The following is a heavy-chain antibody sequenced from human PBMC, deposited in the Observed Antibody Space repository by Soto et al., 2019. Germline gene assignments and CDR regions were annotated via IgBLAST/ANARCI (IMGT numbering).Heavy chain of an antibody. V-gene: IGHV3-23*01. CDR2: ISGSGGST. CDR3: AKDGYDFWSGHYTGHAFDI. CDR1: GFTFSSYA. Sequence: PGGSLRLSCAASGFTFSSYAMSWVRQAPGKGLEWVSAISGSGGSTYYADSVKGRFTISRDNSKNTLYLQMNSLRAEDTAVYYCAKDGYDFWSGHYTGHAFDIWGQGTMVTVS. J-gene: IGHJ3*02. D-gene: IGHD3-3*01.